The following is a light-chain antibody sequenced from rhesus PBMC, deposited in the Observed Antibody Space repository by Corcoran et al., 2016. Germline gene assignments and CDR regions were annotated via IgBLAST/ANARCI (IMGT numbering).Light chain of an antibody. J-gene: IGKJ2*01. Sequence: DIQMTQSPSSLSASVGDTVTITCRASQGICSWLAWYQQKPGKAPKLLIYKALNLQSGVPSRFSGSGSGTDFILPISSLQSEDFATYSWQQCSSRPYSFGQGTKVEI. V-gene: IGKV1-22*01. CDR1: QGICSW. CDR2: KAL. CDR3: QQCSSRPYS.